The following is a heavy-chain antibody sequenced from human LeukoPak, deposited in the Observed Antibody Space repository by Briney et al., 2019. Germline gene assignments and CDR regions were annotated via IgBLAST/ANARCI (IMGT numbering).Heavy chain of an antibody. CDR3: ARLPPYSSSWYFDY. CDR2: INPNSGGT. Sequence: ASVKVSCKASGYTFAGYYMHWVRQAPGQGLEWMGWINPNSGGTNYAQKFQGRVTMTRDTSTSTVYMELSSLRSEDTAVYYCARLPPYSSSWYFDYWGQGTLVTVSS. D-gene: IGHD6-13*01. V-gene: IGHV1-2*02. J-gene: IGHJ4*02. CDR1: GYTFAGYY.